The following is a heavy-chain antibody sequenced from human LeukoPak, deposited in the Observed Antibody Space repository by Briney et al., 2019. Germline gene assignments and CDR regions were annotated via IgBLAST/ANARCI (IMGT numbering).Heavy chain of an antibody. CDR1: GFTFSSYA. CDR3: ARVGNYGDYTFDY. V-gene: IGHV3-64*01. D-gene: IGHD4-17*01. CDR2: ISSNGGST. J-gene: IGHJ4*02. Sequence: GGSLRLSCAASGFTFSSYAMHWVRQAPGEGLEYVSAISSNGGSTYYANSVKGRFTISRDNSKNTLYLQMGSLRAEDMAVYYCARVGNYGDYTFDYWGQGTLVTVSS.